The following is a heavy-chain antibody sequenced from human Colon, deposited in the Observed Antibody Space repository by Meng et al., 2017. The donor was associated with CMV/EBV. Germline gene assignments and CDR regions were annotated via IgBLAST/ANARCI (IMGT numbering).Heavy chain of an antibody. J-gene: IGHJ4*02. V-gene: IGHV1-8*03. CDR3: ARGVAGHFDY. CDR1: GYTVTSYD. Sequence: SCKASGYTVTSYDINWVRQATGQGIEWMGWMNPNSGNTGYAQKFQGRVTITRNTSISTAYMELSSLRSEDTAVYYCARGVAGHFDYWGQGTLVTVSS. CDR2: MNPNSGNT. D-gene: IGHD6-19*01.